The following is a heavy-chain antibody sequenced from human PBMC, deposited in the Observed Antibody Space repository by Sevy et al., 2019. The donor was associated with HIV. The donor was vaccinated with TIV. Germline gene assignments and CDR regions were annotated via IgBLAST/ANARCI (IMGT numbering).Heavy chain of an antibody. CDR2: ISDSGDTT. J-gene: IGHJ4*02. D-gene: IGHD3-10*01. Sequence: GGCLRLSCAASGFTFTNYAMNWVRQAPGKGLEWVSGISDSGDTTQYAESVKVRFTISRDNSKNTVSLQMSSLRAEDTARSYCAKLPSTVMFREKGYWGQGTRVTVSS. V-gene: IGHV3-23*01. CDR1: GFTFTNYA. CDR3: AKLPSTVMFREKGY.